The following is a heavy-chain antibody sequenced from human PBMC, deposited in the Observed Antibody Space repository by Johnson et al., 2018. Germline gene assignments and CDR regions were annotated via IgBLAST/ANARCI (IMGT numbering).Heavy chain of an antibody. D-gene: IGHD1-26*01. J-gene: IGHJ3*02. CDR3: TRDRSGTGEAFDS. CDR1: GFTFSGST. Sequence: VQLVQSGGGLVQPGGSLKLSCAASGFTFSGSTMHWVRQASGKGLEWVGRIRSKANSYATAYAASVKGRFTISRDDSKNTAYLQMNSLKTEDTAVYYCTRDRSGTGEAFDSWGQGTMVTVSS. V-gene: IGHV3-73*01. CDR2: IRSKANSYAT.